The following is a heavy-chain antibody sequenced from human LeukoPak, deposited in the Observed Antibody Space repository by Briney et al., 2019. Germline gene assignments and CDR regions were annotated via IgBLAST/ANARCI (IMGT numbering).Heavy chain of an antibody. V-gene: IGHV3-49*04. CDR3: TRSDYGDYALHVFYMDV. Sequence: GGSLRLSCAASGFTFSTYGMSWVRQAPGKGLEWVGFIRSKAYGGATEYAASVKGRFTISRDDSKSIAYLQMNSLKTEDTAVYYCTRSDYGDYALHVFYMDVWGKGTTVTVSS. CDR1: GFTFSTYG. CDR2: IRSKAYGGAT. D-gene: IGHD4-17*01. J-gene: IGHJ6*03.